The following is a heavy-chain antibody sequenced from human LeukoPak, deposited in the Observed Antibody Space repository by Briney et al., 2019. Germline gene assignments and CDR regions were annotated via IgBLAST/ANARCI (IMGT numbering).Heavy chain of an antibody. Sequence: GRSLRLSCAASGFTLSSYAMHWVRQAPGKGLEWVAAITYDGSNKYYADSVKGRFTISRDNSKNTLYLQMNSLRAEETAAYHYAKDGDLYGTGSYGSFDSWGQRTLVTVSS. CDR3: AKDGDLYGTGSYGSFDS. V-gene: IGHV3-30-3*01. D-gene: IGHD3-10*01. J-gene: IGHJ4*03. CDR2: ITYDGSNK. CDR1: GFTLSSYA.